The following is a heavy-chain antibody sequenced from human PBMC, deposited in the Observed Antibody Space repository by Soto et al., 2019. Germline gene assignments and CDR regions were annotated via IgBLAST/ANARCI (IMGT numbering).Heavy chain of an antibody. J-gene: IGHJ6*02. CDR3: AREYSSSWWYYYYGMDV. CDR1: GYTFTICD. D-gene: IGHD6-13*01. Sequence: ASVKVSCKASGYTFTICDISWVRQATGQGLEWMGWMNPNSGNTGYARKFQGRVTMTRNTSISTAYMELSSLRSEDTAVYYCAREYSSSWWYYYYGMDVWGQGTTVTVSS. CDR2: MNPNSGNT. V-gene: IGHV1-8*01.